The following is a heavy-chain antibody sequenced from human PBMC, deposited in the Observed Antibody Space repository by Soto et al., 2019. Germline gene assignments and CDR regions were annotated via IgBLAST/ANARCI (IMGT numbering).Heavy chain of an antibody. CDR2: IYYSGST. Sequence: SETLSLTCTVSGGSISSGGYYWSWIRQHPGKGLEWIGYIYYSGSTYYNPSLKSRVTISVDTSKNQFSLKLSSVTAADTAVYYCARALHSGYGHNGDHYYHYYMDVWGKGTTVTVSS. J-gene: IGHJ6*03. V-gene: IGHV4-31*03. CDR1: GGSISSGGYY. CDR3: ARALHSGYGHNGDHYYHYYMDV. D-gene: IGHD5-12*01.